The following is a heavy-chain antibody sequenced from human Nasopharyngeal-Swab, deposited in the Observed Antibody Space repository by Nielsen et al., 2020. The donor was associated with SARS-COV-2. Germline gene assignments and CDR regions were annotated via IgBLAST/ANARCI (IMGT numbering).Heavy chain of an antibody. V-gene: IGHV1-69*10. J-gene: IGHJ6*02. Sequence: SVKVSCKASGGTFSSYAISWVRQAPGQWLEWMGGIIPILGIANYAQKFQGRVTITADKSTSTAYMELSSLRSEDTAVYYCARAMATVGAVYYYGMDVWGQGTTVTVSS. CDR3: ARAMATVGAVYYYGMDV. D-gene: IGHD4-23*01. CDR2: IIPILGIA. CDR1: GGTFSSYA.